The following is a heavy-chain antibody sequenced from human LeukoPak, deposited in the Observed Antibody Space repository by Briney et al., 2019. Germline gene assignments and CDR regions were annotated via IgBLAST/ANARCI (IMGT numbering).Heavy chain of an antibody. CDR3: ARGRGGYDRAFDY. D-gene: IGHD5-12*01. J-gene: IGHJ4*02. CDR2: IIPIFGTA. CDR1: GGTFSSYA. Sequence: SVKISCKASGGTFSSYAISWVRQAPGQGLEWMGGIIPIFGTANYAQKFQGRVTITTDESTSTAYMELSSLRSEDTAVYYCARGRGGYDRAFDYWGQGTLVTVSS. V-gene: IGHV1-69*05.